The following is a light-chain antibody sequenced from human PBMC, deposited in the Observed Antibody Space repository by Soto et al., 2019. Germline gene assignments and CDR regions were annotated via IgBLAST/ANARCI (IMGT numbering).Light chain of an antibody. CDR2: GAS. Sequence: EIVLTQSPGTLSLSPGERATLSCRASQNIGSGYLAWYQQKPGQAPRLLIYGASSRATGIPDRFSGSGSETDFTLTISRLEPEDFAVYYCQRYGTSLTWTFGQGTKVEIK. V-gene: IGKV3-20*01. J-gene: IGKJ1*01. CDR1: QNIGSGY. CDR3: QRYGTSLTWT.